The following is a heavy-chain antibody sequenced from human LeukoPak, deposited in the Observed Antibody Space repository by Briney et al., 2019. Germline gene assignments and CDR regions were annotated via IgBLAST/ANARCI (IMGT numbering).Heavy chain of an antibody. D-gene: IGHD4-11*01. V-gene: IGHV4-30-2*01. Sequence: PSETLSLTCAVSGGSISIGGYFGRWSRQPRGKVGGWIGYIYHSGSTYYNPSLKSRVTISVDRSKNKFSLKLSSVTAADTAVYYCARGVQETTVTWFDPWGQGTLVTVSS. CDR2: IYHSGST. J-gene: IGHJ5*02. CDR1: GGSISIGGYF. CDR3: ARGVQETTVTWFDP.